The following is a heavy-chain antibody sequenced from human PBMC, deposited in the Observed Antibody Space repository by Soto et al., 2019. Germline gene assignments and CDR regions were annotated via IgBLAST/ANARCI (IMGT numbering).Heavy chain of an antibody. CDR2: IRGSGGNT. V-gene: IGHV3-23*01. J-gene: IGHJ3*02. CDR1: GFTFSTYA. D-gene: IGHD6-19*01. Sequence: EVQLLESGGGLVQPGGSLRLSCAASGFTFSTYAMSWVRQAPGKGLEWVATIRGSGGNTHYADSVKGRFTTSRDNSENTGYRQMNSLRAEDTAVYSWARVKAQILSCGWYGGDAMWGHGTMVTVSS. CDR3: ARVKAQILSCGWYGGDAM.